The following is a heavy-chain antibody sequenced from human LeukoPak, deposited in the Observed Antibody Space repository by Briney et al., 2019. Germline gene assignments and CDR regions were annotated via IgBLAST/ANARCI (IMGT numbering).Heavy chain of an antibody. Sequence: GASVTVSFKASGGTFIIYAISWVRQAPGQGLEWMGRIIPILGIANYAQKFQGRGTITADKSTTTAYMELSSLRSEDTAVYYCARESSLFIAVAARYDYWGQGTLVTVSS. V-gene: IGHV1-69*04. D-gene: IGHD6-19*01. CDR2: IIPILGIA. CDR3: ARESSLFIAVAARYDY. J-gene: IGHJ4*02. CDR1: GGTFIIYA.